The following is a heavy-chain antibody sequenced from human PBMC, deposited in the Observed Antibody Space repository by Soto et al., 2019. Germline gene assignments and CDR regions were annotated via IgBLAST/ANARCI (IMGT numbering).Heavy chain of an antibody. V-gene: IGHV3-53*01. CDR1: GFTVRSHY. CDR3: ATSGRGYPEYHGLDV. D-gene: IGHD5-18*01. J-gene: IGHJ6*02. CDR2: TYDGGIT. Sequence: GGSLRLSCAASGFTVRSHYMTWVRQAPGRGLEWVSATYDGGITYYADSVKGRFTISRDNSKDTLYFQMNSLRDEDTAVDYCATSGRGYPEYHGLDVWGQGPPLTVSS.